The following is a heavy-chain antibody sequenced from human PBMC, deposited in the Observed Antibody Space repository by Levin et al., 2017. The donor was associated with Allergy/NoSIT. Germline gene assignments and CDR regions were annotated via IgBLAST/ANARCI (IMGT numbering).Heavy chain of an antibody. V-gene: IGHV4-59*01. CDR3: ARDQGYCSSTSCYNGWFDP. J-gene: IGHJ5*02. CDR1: GGSISSYY. CDR2: IYYSGST. Sequence: SETLSLTCTVSGGSISSYYWSWIRQPPGKGLEWIGYIYYSGSTNYNPSLKSRVTISVDTSKNQFSLKLTSVTAADTAVYYCARDQGYCSSTSCYNGWFDPWGQGTLVTVSS. D-gene: IGHD2-2*01.